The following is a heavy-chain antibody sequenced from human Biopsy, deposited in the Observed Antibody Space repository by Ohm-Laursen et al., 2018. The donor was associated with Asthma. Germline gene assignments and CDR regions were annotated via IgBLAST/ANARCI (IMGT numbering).Heavy chain of an antibody. D-gene: IGHD3-22*01. CDR1: GFAVSRDH. J-gene: IGHJ4*02. CDR2: IYSGGTS. Sequence: LRLSCAASGFAVSRDHMFWVRQAPGKGLEWVSVIYSGGTSHTADSVRGRFTISRDYSKNTLYLQMHSLRAEDTAVYYCSRGDSSNWSHYYFDYWGQGTLVTVSS. CDR3: SRGDSSNWSHYYFDY. V-gene: IGHV3-53*01.